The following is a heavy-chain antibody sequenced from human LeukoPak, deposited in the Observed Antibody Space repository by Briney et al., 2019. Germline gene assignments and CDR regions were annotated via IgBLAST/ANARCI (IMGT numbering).Heavy chain of an antibody. CDR3: ARGRLKDYDFWSGYYTPTYYYYYMDV. CDR1: GGSFSGYY. V-gene: IGHV4-34*01. CDR2: INHSGST. D-gene: IGHD3-3*01. Sequence: ASETLSLTCAVYGGSFSGYYWSWIRQPPGKGLEWIGEINHSGSTNYNPSLKSRVTISVDTSKNQFSLKLSSVNAADTAVYYCARGRLKDYDFWSGYYTPTYYYYYMDVWGKGTTVTVSS. J-gene: IGHJ6*03.